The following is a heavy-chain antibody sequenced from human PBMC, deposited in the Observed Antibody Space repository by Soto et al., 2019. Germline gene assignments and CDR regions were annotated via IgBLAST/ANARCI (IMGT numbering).Heavy chain of an antibody. D-gene: IGHD1-26*01. CDR3: VRGGGIVGPTPHFDY. V-gene: IGHV3-30*03. CDR2: ISHDGDYT. CDR1: GFTFSNNG. Sequence: QVQLVDSGGAMVQPGRSLRLSCSASGFTFSNNGMHWVRQTPGKGLEWVASISHDGDYTYYADSVKGRFTVSRDNSKNTLYLQMNGLRIEDTALYYSVRGGGIVGPTPHFDYWGPGTLVTVSS. J-gene: IGHJ4*02.